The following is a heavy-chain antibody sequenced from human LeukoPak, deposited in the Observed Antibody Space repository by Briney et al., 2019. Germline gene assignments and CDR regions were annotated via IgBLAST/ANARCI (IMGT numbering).Heavy chain of an antibody. CDR2: IIPILGIA. V-gene: IGHV1-69*04. CDR1: GGTFSSYA. CDR3: ASLRLGELSHDY. D-gene: IGHD3-16*02. Sequence: ASVKVSCKASGGTFSSYAISWVRQAPGQGLEWMGRIIPILGIANYAQKFQGRVTITADKSTSTAYMELSSLRSEDTAVYYCASLRLGELSHDYWGQGTLVTVSS. J-gene: IGHJ4*02.